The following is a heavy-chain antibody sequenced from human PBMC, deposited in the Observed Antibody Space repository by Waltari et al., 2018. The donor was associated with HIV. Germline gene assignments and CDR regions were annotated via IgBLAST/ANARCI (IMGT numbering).Heavy chain of an antibody. Sequence: EVILLQSGTEVRKPGASVQVSCKVSGYIFTAYYIHWIKQAPERGLEWVGLFDPANGEAAFAEKFQHRANVTAEATINTVYFDLLRLTFDDTATYFCSSDIGTWGQGTLVLVSS. J-gene: IGHJ4*02. V-gene: IGHV1-69-2*01. D-gene: IGHD1-26*01. CDR2: FDPANGEA. CDR1: GYIFTAYY. CDR3: SSDIGT.